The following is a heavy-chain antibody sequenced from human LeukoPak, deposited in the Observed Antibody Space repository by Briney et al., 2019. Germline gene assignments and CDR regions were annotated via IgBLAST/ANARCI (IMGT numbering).Heavy chain of an antibody. V-gene: IGHV1-69*06. D-gene: IGHD2-2*01. J-gene: IGHJ4*02. CDR2: IIPIFGTV. CDR3: ARDLRYGSSTSCYFDY. Sequence: ASVKVSCKASGGTFSIYAIDWVRQAPGQGLEWVGRIIPIFGTVNYAQEFQGRVTITADKSTSTAYMELSSLRSEDTAVYYCARDLRYGSSTSCYFDYWGQGTLVTVSS. CDR1: GGTFSIYA.